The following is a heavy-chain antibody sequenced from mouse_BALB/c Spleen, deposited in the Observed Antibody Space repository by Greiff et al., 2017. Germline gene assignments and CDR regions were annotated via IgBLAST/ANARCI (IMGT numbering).Heavy chain of an antibody. CDR3: ARDRDYSFAY. Sequence: EVQRVESGGGLVKPGGSLKLSCAASGFTFSDYYMYWVRQTPEKRLEWVATISDGGSYTYYPDSVKGRFTISRDNAKNNLYLQMSSLKSEDTAMYYYARDRDYSFAYWGQGTLVTVAA. V-gene: IGHV5-4*02. D-gene: IGHD2-13*01. CDR1: GFTFSDYY. J-gene: IGHJ3*01. CDR2: ISDGGSYT.